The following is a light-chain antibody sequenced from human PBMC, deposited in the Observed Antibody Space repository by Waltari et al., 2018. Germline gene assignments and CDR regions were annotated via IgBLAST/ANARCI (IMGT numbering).Light chain of an antibody. V-gene: IGLV2-14*03. CDR3: SSYITSSTYMV. CDR2: DVT. Sequence: QSALTQPASVSGSPGQSITISCTETSSAAGVPHYVSWYQHHPDEAPKLIIYDVTNRPSGVSYRFSGSKSGNTASLTISGLQAEDEADYYCSSYITSSTYMVFGGGTKLTVL. J-gene: IGLJ2*01. CDR1: SSAAGVPHY.